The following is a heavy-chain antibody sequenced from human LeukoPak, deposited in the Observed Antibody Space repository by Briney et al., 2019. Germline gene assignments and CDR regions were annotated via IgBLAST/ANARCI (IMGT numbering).Heavy chain of an antibody. J-gene: IGHJ4*02. D-gene: IGHD2-21*01. CDR2: IYHSGNT. V-gene: IGHV4-38-2*02. CDR3: ARGVVIAPQTFDY. Sequence: SETLSLTCTVSGYSISSGYYWGWIRQPPGKGLEWIANIYHSGNTYYNPSLKSRVTISVDTSKNQFSLKLSSVTAADTAVYYCARGVVIAPQTFDYWGQGTLVTVSS. CDR1: GYSISSGYY.